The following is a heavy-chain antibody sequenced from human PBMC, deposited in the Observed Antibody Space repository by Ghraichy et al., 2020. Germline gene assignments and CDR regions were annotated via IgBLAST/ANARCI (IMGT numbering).Heavy chain of an antibody. D-gene: IGHD5-24*01. CDR3: ARRQNQNRWLQFGVWAPAGAPEPKELDY. J-gene: IGHJ4*02. CDR2: INHSGST. Sequence: SETLSLTCAVYGGSFSGYYWSWIRQPPGKGLEWIGEINHSGSTNYNPSLKSRVTISVDTSKNQFSLKLSSVTAADTAVYYCARRQNQNRWLQFGVWAPAGAPEPKELDYWGQGTLVTVSS. V-gene: IGHV4-34*01. CDR1: GGSFSGYY.